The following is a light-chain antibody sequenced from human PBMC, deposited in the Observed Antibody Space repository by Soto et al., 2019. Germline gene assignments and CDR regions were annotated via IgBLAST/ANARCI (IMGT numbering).Light chain of an antibody. CDR1: QSIGSC. CDR2: KAS. CDR3: QQYNRYST. Sequence: DVQMTQTPSSLSASVGDRVILTCRASQSIGSCLAWYQQRPGKAPKLLIHKASNLESGVPSRFSGSGSGTEFTLTISSLQPDDSATYYCQQYNRYSTFGQGTKVDIK. V-gene: IGKV1-5*03. J-gene: IGKJ1*01.